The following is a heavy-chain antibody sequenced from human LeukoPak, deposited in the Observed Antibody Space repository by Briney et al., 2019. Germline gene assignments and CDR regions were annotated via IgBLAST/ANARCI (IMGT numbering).Heavy chain of an antibody. J-gene: IGHJ4*02. CDR2: IYIDGTS. V-gene: IGHV3-66*01. CDR3: VTHRGSGNHHFFDS. Sequence: GGSLRLSCAVSGFTVSSNYMSWIRQAPGKGLEWVSVIYIDGTSDYTDSVKGRFTFSRDKSNNTLTLVMKNLRAEDTAVYYCVTHRGSGNHHFFDSWGQGTLVSVSS. D-gene: IGHD3-10*01. CDR1: GFTVSSNY.